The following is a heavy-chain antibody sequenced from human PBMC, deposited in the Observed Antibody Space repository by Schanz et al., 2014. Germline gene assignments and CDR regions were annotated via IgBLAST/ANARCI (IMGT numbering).Heavy chain of an antibody. Sequence: VQLVESGGGLVKPGGSLRLSCAASGFTFSSYGMHWVRQAPGKGLEWVAVIWYDGSNKYYADSVKGRFTISRDNSKNTLFLQMNSLRTEDTAVYYCARLDPYCRSGTCSRAFDFWGQGTLVTVSS. CDR2: IWYDGSNK. CDR1: GFTFSSYG. J-gene: IGHJ4*02. D-gene: IGHD2-15*01. CDR3: ARLDPYCRSGTCSRAFDF. V-gene: IGHV3-33*01.